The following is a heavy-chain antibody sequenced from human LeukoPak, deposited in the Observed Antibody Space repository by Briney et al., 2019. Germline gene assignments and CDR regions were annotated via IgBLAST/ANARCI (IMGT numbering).Heavy chain of an antibody. CDR1: GYTFISYG. J-gene: IGHJ4*02. D-gene: IGHD2-2*01. CDR3: ARENALISDY. V-gene: IGHV1-18*01. Sequence: ASVKISCKASGYTFISYGISWVRQAPGQGLEWMGWISGYNGNTNYAQKLQGRVTMTTDTSTSTAYMELRSLRSDDTAVYYCARENALISDYWGQGTLVTVST. CDR2: ISGYNGNT.